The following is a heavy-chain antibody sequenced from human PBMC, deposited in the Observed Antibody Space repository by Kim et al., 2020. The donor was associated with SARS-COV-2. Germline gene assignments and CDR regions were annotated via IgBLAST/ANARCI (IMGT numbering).Heavy chain of an antibody. CDR1: GFTFSSYW. J-gene: IGHJ4*02. Sequence: GGSLRLSCAASGFTFSSYWMSWVRQAPGKGLEWVANIKQDGNEKHYVDSVKGRFTISRDNAKNSLSLQMNSLRAEDMAVDYCARVGPGSAFFDYWGQGT. CDR2: IKQDGNEK. V-gene: IGHV3-7*03. CDR3: ARVGPGSAFFDY. D-gene: IGHD6-6*01.